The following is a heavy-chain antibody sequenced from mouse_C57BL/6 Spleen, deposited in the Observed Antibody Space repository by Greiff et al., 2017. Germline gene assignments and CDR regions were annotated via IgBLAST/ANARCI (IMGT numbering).Heavy chain of an antibody. V-gene: IGHV1-22*01. D-gene: IGHD2-1*01. CDR1: GYTFTDYN. CDR3: ARGIYGNPWFAY. J-gene: IGHJ3*01. CDR2: INPNNGGT. Sequence: EVQLQQSGPELVKPGASVKMSCKASGYTFTDYNMHWVKQSHGKSLEWIGYINPNNGGTSYNQKFKGKATLTVNKSSSTAYMELRSLTSEDSAVYYCARGIYGNPWFAYWGQGTLVTVSA.